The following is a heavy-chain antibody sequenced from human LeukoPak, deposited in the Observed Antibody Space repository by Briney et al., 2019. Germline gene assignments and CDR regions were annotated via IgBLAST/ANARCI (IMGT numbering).Heavy chain of an antibody. CDR3: ARVGKIWFGEGNAFDI. CDR2: ISAYNGNT. Sequence: ASVKVSCKASGYTFTSYGISWVRQAPGQGLEWMGWISAYNGNTNYAQKLQGRVTMTTDTSTSTAYMELRSLRSDDTAVYYCARVGKIWFGEGNAFDIWGQGTMVTVSS. CDR1: GYTFTSYG. J-gene: IGHJ3*02. V-gene: IGHV1-18*01. D-gene: IGHD3-10*01.